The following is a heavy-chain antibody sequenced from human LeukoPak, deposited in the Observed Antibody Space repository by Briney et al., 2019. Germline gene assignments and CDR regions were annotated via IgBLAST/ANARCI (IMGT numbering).Heavy chain of an antibody. J-gene: IGHJ4*02. D-gene: IGHD2-2*01. CDR3: ARPSEYCSSTTCSIDY. CDR2: INSDGSST. Sequence: GGSLRLSCAASGFTFSRYWMHWVRQAPGKGLVWVSRINSDGSSTNYADSMKGRFTISRDNAKNTLFLQMDSLRAEDTAVYYRARPSEYCSSTTCSIDYWGQGTLVTVSS. CDR1: GFTFSRYW. V-gene: IGHV3-74*01.